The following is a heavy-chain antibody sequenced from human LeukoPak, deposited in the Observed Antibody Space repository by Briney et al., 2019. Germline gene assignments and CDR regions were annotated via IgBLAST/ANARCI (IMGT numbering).Heavy chain of an antibody. CDR2: INPHSGDT. J-gene: IGHJ4*02. CDR1: GYTLTDYY. CDR3: ARVDMTTVTIDY. Sequence: ASVRVSCKAYGYTLTDYYMHWVRQAPGQGLEWMGWINPHSGDTNLAQKFQGRVTMTRDTSINAAYIELTRLTSDDSAVYYCARVDMTTVTIDYWGQGTLVTVSS. V-gene: IGHV1-2*02. D-gene: IGHD4-17*01.